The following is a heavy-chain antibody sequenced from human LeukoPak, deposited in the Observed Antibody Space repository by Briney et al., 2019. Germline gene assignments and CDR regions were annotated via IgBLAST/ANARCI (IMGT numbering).Heavy chain of an antibody. CDR3: ASSYGGKYNWFDP. CDR2: IIPIFGTA. Sequence: ASVKVSCKASGGTFSSYAISWVRQAPGQGLEWKGGIIPIFGTANYAQKFQGRVTITTDESTSTAYMELSSLRSEDTAVYYCASSYGGKYNWFDPWGQGTLVTVSS. CDR1: GGTFSSYA. D-gene: IGHD4-23*01. V-gene: IGHV1-69*05. J-gene: IGHJ5*02.